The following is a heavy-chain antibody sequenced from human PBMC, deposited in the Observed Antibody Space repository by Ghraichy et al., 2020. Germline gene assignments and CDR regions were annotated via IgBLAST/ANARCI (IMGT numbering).Heavy chain of an antibody. CDR3: ARGFQSVDTTMVYRFDY. CDR2: INHSGNT. CDR1: GGSFSGYY. J-gene: IGHJ4*02. Sequence: SETLSLTCAVYGGSFSGYYWSWIRQPPGKGLEWIGEINHSGNTKYNPSLKSRVTISLDTSKNHFSLKLTSVTAADTAVYFCARGFQSVDTTMVYRFDYWGQGTPVTVSS. V-gene: IGHV4-34*01. D-gene: IGHD5-18*01.